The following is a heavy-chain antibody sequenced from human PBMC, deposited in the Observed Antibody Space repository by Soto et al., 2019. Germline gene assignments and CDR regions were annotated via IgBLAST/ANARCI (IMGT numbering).Heavy chain of an antibody. CDR1: GGSISSCNW. CDR2: IYHSGST. J-gene: IGHJ6*02. D-gene: IGHD3-10*02. CDR3: ARLGSGSYHDPNLYGIDV. V-gene: IGHV4-4*02. Sequence: SETLSLTCAVSGGSISSCNWLGWGRQPPGKGLEWIGEIYHSGSTNYNPSLKSRVTISVDKSKNQFSLKLSSVTAADTAVYYCARLGSGSYHDPNLYGIDVWGQGTTVTVS.